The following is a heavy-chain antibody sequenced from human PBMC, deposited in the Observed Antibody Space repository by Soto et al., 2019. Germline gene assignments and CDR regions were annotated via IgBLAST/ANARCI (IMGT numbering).Heavy chain of an antibody. J-gene: IGHJ6*02. V-gene: IGHV3-7*03. CDR3: ARDGDYDSSGYYTYYYYGMDV. D-gene: IGHD3-22*01. CDR1: GFTFSSYW. CDR2: IKQDGSEK. Sequence: GGSLRLSCSASGFTFSSYWMSWVRQAPGKGLEWVANIKQDGSEKYYVDSVKGRFTISRDNAKNSLYLQMNSLRAEDTAVYYCARDGDYDSSGYYTYYYYGMDVWGQGTTVTVSS.